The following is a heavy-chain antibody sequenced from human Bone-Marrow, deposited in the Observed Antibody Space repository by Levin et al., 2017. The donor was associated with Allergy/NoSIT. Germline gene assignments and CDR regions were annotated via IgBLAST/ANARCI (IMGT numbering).Heavy chain of an antibody. V-gene: IGHV3-23*01. CDR3: ARDGQFGQWLRY. J-gene: IGHJ4*02. CDR1: GFTFSNYA. Sequence: GGSLRLSCAASGFTFSNYAMNWVRQAPGKGLEWVSVITSSGGVTFYADSVKGRFTVSRDNSNNTLYLQMNGLRAEDTAVYFCARDGQFGQWLRYWGQGSLVTVSS. CDR2: ITSSGGVT. D-gene: IGHD6-19*01.